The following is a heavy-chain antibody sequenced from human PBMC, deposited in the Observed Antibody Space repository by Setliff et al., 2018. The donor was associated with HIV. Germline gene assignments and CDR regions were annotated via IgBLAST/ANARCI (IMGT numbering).Heavy chain of an antibody. CDR3: AKDHXXXRCLTALLDY. V-gene: IGHV3-23*01. CDR1: GFTFSSYA. J-gene: IGHJ4*02. CDR2: SVCTVGRQ. Sequence: GGSLRLSCAASGFTFSSYAMSWVRQAPGTGLECVSASVCTVGRQNYADSVKGRFNIARENSKNTMYLQMNSLRAEDTAVYYCAKDHXXXRCLTALLDYWGQGALVTVSX.